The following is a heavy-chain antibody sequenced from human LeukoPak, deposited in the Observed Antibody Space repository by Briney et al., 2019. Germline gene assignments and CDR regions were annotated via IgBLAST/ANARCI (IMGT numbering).Heavy chain of an antibody. D-gene: IGHD1-14*01. V-gene: IGHV3-21*06. Sequence: GGSLRLSCAASGFTFRNYHMNWVRQAPGKGLEWISSITSSGDYIYYADSLKGRLTISRDNAKNSLYLHMHSLTVDDTGVYYCARDRSGTQDEDDAFDIWGQGTVVIVSS. CDR3: ARDRSGTQDEDDAFDI. CDR1: GFTFRNYH. CDR2: ITSSGDYI. J-gene: IGHJ3*02.